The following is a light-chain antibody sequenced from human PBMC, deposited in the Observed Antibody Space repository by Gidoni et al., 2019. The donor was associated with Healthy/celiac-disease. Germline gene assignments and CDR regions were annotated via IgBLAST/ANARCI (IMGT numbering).Light chain of an antibody. V-gene: IGKV4-1*01. CDR3: QQYYSTPLT. CDR2: WAS. J-gene: IGKJ4*01. Sequence: DIVMPQSPDSLAVSLGERATIHCKSSQSVLYSSNNKNYLAWYQQKPGQPPKLLIYWASTRESGVPDRFSGSGSGTDFTLTISSLQAEDVAVYYCQQYYSTPLTFXGXTKVEIK. CDR1: QSVLYSSNNKNY.